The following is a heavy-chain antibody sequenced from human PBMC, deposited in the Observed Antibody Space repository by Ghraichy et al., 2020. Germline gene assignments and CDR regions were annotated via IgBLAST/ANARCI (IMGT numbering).Heavy chain of an antibody. D-gene: IGHD3/OR15-3a*01. CDR3: VRGGYDYWTGYAALGY. CDR1: GASISGYY. V-gene: IGHV4-59*01. Sequence: SETLSLTFTVSGASISGYYWSWIRQTPGKGLECIGYIHYSGSTDYNPSLRSRVTISTDTSKNQFSLKLNSVTAADTAVYYCVRGGYDYWTGYAALGYWGQGTLVTVSS. CDR2: IHYSGST. J-gene: IGHJ4*02.